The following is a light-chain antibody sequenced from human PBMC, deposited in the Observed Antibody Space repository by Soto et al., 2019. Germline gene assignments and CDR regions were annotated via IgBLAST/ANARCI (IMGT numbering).Light chain of an antibody. V-gene: IGKV3-20*01. CDR3: QQYSCSGT. CDR2: GSC. J-gene: IGKJ1*01. CDR1: QSVSSSY. Sequence: IVLTQSPDTLSFSPGERATLSCRASQSVSSSYLAWYQQKPGQARRLLIYGSCSTATVIHKWFSGSGSGTDFTLTIRRLQHEVLAVYYCQQYSCSGTFGQGTKVDI.